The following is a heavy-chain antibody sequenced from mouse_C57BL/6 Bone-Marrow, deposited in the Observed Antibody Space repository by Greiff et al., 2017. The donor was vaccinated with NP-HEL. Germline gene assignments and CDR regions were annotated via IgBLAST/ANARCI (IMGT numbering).Heavy chain of an antibody. J-gene: IGHJ2*01. V-gene: IGHV1-50*01. CDR2: IDPSDSYT. CDR1: GYTFTSYW. D-gene: IGHD1-1*01. CDR3: AREVRGSSNGDY. Sequence: VQLQQPGAELVKPGASVKLSCKASGYTFTSYWMQWVKQRPGQGLEWIGEIDPSDSYTNYNQKFKGKATLTVDTSSSTAYMQLSSLTSEDSAVYYCAREVRGSSNGDYWGQGTTLTVSS.